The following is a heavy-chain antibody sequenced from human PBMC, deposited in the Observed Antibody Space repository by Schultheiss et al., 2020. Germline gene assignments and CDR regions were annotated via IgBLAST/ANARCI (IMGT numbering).Heavy chain of an antibody. V-gene: IGHV3-30*18. Sequence: GGSLRLSCAASGFTFSSYGMHWVRQAPGKGLEWVAVISYDGSNKYYADSVKGRFTISRDNSKNTLYLQLNSLRAEDTALYYCAKEEGIVGATMVYWGQGTLVTVSS. J-gene: IGHJ4*02. CDR3: AKEEGIVGATMVY. D-gene: IGHD1-26*01. CDR2: ISYDGSNK. CDR1: GFTFSSYG.